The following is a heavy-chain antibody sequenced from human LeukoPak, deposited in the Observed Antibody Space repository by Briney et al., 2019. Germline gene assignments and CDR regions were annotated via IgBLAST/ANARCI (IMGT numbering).Heavy chain of an antibody. CDR2: INTNTGNP. V-gene: IGHV7-4-1*02. CDR1: GGTFSSYA. CDR3: ARLIVVVQYGMDV. D-gene: IGHD3-22*01. J-gene: IGHJ6*02. Sequence: ASVKVSCKASGGTFSSYAISWARQAPGQGLEWMGWINTNTGNPTYAQGFTGRFVFSLDTSVSTAYLQISSLKAEDTAVYYCARLIVVVQYGMDVWGQGTTVTVSS.